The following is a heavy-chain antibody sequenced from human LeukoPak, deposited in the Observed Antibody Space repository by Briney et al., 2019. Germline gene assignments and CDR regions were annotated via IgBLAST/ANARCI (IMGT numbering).Heavy chain of an antibody. Sequence: GGSLRLSCAASGFTFSSYAMHWVRQAPGKGLEWAAVISYDGSNKYYEDSVKGRFTISRDNSKNTLYLQMNSLRAEDTAVYYCARDDIHYGSYYYYYGMDVWGKGTTVTVSS. J-gene: IGHJ6*04. CDR1: GFTFSSYA. CDR3: ARDDIHYGSYYYYYGMDV. D-gene: IGHD3-10*01. CDR2: ISYDGSNK. V-gene: IGHV3-30*04.